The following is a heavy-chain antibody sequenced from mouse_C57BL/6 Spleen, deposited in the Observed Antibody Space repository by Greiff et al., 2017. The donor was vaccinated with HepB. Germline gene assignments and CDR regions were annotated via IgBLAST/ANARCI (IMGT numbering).Heavy chain of an antibody. CDR2: IWRGGST. V-gene: IGHV2-5*01. CDR1: GFSLTSYG. J-gene: IGHJ3*01. CDR3: AKNGGVRDGFAY. D-gene: IGHD2-1*01. Sequence: VKLQESGPGLVQPSQSLSITCTVSGFSLTSYGVHWVRQSPGKGLEWLGVIWRGGSTDYNAAFMSRLSITKDNSKSQVFFKMNSLQADDTAIYYCAKNGGVRDGFAYWGQGTLVTVSA.